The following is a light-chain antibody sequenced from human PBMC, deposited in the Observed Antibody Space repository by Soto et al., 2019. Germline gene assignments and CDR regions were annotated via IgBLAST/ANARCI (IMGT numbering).Light chain of an antibody. J-gene: IGKJ1*01. V-gene: IGKV1-5*03. Sequence: DIQMTQSPSTLSASVGDRVTITCRASQTINRWLAWYQQKPGKAPKLLIYEASSLESGVPSRFSGTGSVTEFTLTISSVQPDDSGTYYCQEYNTFSTFGQGTKVDIK. CDR3: QEYNTFST. CDR2: EAS. CDR1: QTINRW.